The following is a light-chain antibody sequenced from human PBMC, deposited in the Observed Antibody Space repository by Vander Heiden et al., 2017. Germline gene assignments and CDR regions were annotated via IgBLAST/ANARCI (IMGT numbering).Light chain of an antibody. J-gene: IGKJ5*01. CDR2: AAS. CDR1: QSNSSY. V-gene: IGKV3-11*01. CDR3: QQRSNWPIT. Sequence: EIALTQSPATLSLSPGERATLSCRASQSNSSYLAWYQQKPGQAPRLLIYAASNRATGIPARFSGSGSGTDFTLTISSLEPEDFAVYYCQQRSNWPITFGQGTRLEIK.